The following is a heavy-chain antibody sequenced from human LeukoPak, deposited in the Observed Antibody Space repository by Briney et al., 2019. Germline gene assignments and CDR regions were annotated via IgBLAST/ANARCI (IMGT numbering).Heavy chain of an antibody. D-gene: IGHD3-22*01. J-gene: IGHJ5*02. CDR2: VYYSGST. CDR1: GGSISSSSYY. CDR3: ARHLTPYYYDSSGFNWFDP. V-gene: IGHV4-39*01. Sequence: PSETLSLTCTVSGGSISSSSYYWGWIRQPPGKGLEWIGSVYYSGSTYYNPSLKSRVTISVDTSKNQFSLKLSSVTAADTAVYYCARHLTPYYYDSSGFNWFDPSRQGTLVTVSS.